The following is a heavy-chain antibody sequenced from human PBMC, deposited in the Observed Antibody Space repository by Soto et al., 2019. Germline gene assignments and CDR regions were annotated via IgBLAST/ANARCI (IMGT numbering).Heavy chain of an antibody. CDR2: INPDSGAP. V-gene: IGHV1-2*02. J-gene: IGHJ3*01. D-gene: IGHD3-22*01. Sequence: ASVEVSCKTSGYAFTGYYMHWVRQAPGQGLEWMGWINPDSGAPRYPQKFQGRVTTTRDTSISTVYMELSRLRSDDTAVYYCARGSPTQYYNSSGYYSNDAFEFWGQGSMVTVSS. CDR3: ARGSPTQYYNSSGYYSNDAFEF. CDR1: GYAFTGYY.